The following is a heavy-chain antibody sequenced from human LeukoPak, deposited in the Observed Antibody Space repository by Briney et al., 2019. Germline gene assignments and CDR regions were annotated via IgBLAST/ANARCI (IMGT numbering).Heavy chain of an antibody. V-gene: IGHV3-53*01. CDR2: IYSDNT. D-gene: IGHD2-2*01. Sequence: PGGSLRLSCTVSGFTVSSNSMSWVRQAPGKGLEWVSFIYSDNTHYSDSVKGRFTISRDNSKNTLYLQMNSLRAEDTAVYYCARTRPAAQDAFDIWGQGTMVTVSS. J-gene: IGHJ3*02. CDR1: GFTVSSNS. CDR3: ARTRPAAQDAFDI.